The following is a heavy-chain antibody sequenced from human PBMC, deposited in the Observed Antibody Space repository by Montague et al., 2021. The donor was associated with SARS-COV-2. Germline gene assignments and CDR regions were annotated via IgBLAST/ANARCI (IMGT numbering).Heavy chain of an antibody. J-gene: IGHJ4*02. D-gene: IGHD5-24*01. CDR3: ARGTRAVQITPGFRY. CDR1: GGSFHIFS. CDR2: VDHSGNT. Sequence: SETLSLTCAVYGGSFHIFSWGWIRQSPGKGLEWIGEVDHSGNTKYNPSLKSRVTISVDTSKNQFSLNRTSVTAADTAIYYCARGTRAVQITPGFRYWGQGTQVAVSS. V-gene: IGHV4-34*01.